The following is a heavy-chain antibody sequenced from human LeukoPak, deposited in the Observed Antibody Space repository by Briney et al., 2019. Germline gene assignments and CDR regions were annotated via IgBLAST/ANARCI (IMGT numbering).Heavy chain of an antibody. CDR1: GGTFSSYA. Sequence: SVKVSCKASGGTFSSYAISWVRQAPGQGLEWMGGIIPIFGTANYAQKFQGRVTITADKSTSTAYMELSSLRSEDTAVYYCARAGYSSSWYGGGTDYWGQGTLVTVSS. J-gene: IGHJ4*02. CDR3: ARAGYSSSWYGGGTDY. D-gene: IGHD6-13*01. V-gene: IGHV1-69*06. CDR2: IIPIFGTA.